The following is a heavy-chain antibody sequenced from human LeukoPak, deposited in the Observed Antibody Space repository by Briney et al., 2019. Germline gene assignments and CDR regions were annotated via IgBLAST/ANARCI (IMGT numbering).Heavy chain of an antibody. J-gene: IGHJ4*02. D-gene: IGHD2-15*01. CDR2: IYSSGST. V-gene: IGHV4-4*07. CDR3: ARGFCSGGSCYLFDS. Sequence: SATLSLTCTVSGGSISGSYWSWIRQPAGKGLEWIGRIYSSGSTNYNPSLKSRVTMSVDTSKNQVSLKLNSVTAADTAVYYCARGFCSGGSCYLFDSWGQGTLVTVSS. CDR1: GGSISGSY.